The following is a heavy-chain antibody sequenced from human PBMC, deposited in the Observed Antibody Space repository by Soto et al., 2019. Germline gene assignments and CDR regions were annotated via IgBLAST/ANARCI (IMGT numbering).Heavy chain of an antibody. D-gene: IGHD2-15*01. CDR2: IYYSGST. J-gene: IGHJ4*02. CDR3: ARADLTVAATPPDY. CDR1: GGSISRGGYY. V-gene: IGHV4-31*03. Sequence: SETLSLTCTVSGGSISRGGYYWSWIRQHPGKGLEWIGYIYYSGSTYYNPSLKSRVTISVDTSKNQFSLKLSSVTAADTAVYYCARADLTVAATPPDYWGQGTLVTVSS.